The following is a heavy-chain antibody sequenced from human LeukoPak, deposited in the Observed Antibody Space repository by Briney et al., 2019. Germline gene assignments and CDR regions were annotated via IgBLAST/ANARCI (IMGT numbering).Heavy chain of an antibody. CDR3: ARRRPGRDFDY. CDR1: GGSFSGYY. J-gene: IGHJ4*02. Sequence: SETLSLTCAVYGGSFSGYYWSWIRQPPGKGLEWIGEINHSGSTNYNPSLKSRVTISVDTSKNQFFLKLSSVTAAGTAVYYCARRRPGRDFDYWGQGTLVIVSS. CDR2: INHSGST. V-gene: IGHV4-34*01.